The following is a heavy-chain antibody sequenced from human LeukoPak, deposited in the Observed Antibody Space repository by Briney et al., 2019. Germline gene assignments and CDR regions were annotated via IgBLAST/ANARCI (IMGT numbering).Heavy chain of an antibody. J-gene: IGHJ4*02. D-gene: IGHD3-22*01. CDR3: ASLTMIVVP. CDR1: GGSFSGYY. Sequence: SETLSLTCAVYGGSFSGYYWSWIRQPPRKGLEWIGDINHSGSTNYNPSLKSRVTISVDTSKNQFSLKLSSVTAADTAVYYCASLTMIVVPWGQGTLVTVSS. V-gene: IGHV4-34*01. CDR2: INHSGST.